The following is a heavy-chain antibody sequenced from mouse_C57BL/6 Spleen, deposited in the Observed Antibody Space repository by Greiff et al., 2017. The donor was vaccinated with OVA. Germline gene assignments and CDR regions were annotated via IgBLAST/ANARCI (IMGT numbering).Heavy chain of an antibody. CDR1: GYTFTSYW. D-gene: IGHD4-1*01. J-gene: IGHJ2*01. CDR3: ARRTGTDYFDY. CDR2: IDPSDSYT. V-gene: IGHV1-69*01. Sequence: QVQLQQPGAELVMPGASVKLSCKASGYTFTSYWMHWVKQRPGQGLEWIGEIDPSDSYTNYNQKFKGKSTLTVDKSSSTAYMQLSSLTSEDSAVYYCARRTGTDYFDYWGQGTTLTVSS.